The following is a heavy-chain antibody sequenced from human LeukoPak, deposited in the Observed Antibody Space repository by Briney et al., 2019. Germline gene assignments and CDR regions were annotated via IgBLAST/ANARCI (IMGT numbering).Heavy chain of an antibody. J-gene: IGHJ4*02. CDR2: IIPIFGTA. V-gene: IGHV1-69*13. CDR3: ARETRNYDSSGYPEFDY. Sequence: ASVKVSCKASGGTFSSYAISWVRQAPGQGLEWMGGIIPIFGTANYAQKFQGRVTITADESTSTAYMELSSLRSEDTAVYYCARETRNYDSSGYPEFDYWGQGTLVTVSS. D-gene: IGHD3-22*01. CDR1: GGTFSSYA.